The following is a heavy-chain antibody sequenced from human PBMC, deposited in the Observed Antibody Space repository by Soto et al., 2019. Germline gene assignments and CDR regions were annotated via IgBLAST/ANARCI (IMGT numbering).Heavy chain of an antibody. J-gene: IGHJ5*02. Sequence: QVQLVESGGGLVKPGGSLRLSCAASGFTFSDYYMSWIRQAPGKGLEWVSYISSSGSTIYYADSVKGRFTISRDNARNSLYLQMNSLRAEDTAVYYCARDGGRITIFGVVTPGNWFDPWGQGTLVTVSS. CDR2: ISSSGSTI. D-gene: IGHD3-3*01. V-gene: IGHV3-11*01. CDR1: GFTFSDYY. CDR3: ARDGGRITIFGVVTPGNWFDP.